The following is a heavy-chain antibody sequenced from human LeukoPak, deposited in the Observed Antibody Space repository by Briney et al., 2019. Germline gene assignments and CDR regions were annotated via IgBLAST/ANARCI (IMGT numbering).Heavy chain of an antibody. D-gene: IGHD3-10*01. CDR3: ASSGYYGSGSYSAFDY. J-gene: IGHJ4*02. Sequence: SVTVSCKASGGTFSSYAISWVRQAPGQGLEWMGGIIPIFGTANYAQKFQGRVTITADESTSTAYMELSSLRSEDTAVYYCASSGYYGSGSYSAFDYWGQGTLVTVSS. V-gene: IGHV1-69*13. CDR2: IIPIFGTA. CDR1: GGTFSSYA.